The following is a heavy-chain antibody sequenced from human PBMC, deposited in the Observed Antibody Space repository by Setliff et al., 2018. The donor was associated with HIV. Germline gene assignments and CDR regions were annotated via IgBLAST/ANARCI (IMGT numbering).Heavy chain of an antibody. CDR2: VTPFVGIT. V-gene: IGHV1-69*10. D-gene: IGHD6-13*01. CDR1: GYLFTDYF. CDR3: ARDKGIREAASLDY. Sequence: ASVKVSCKASGYLFTDYFIHWVRQAPGQGLEWMGEVTPFVGITNYAQKFQGRVTISADESTATAYIELSSLTSQDTAVYYCARDKGIREAASLDYWGQGSLVTVSS. J-gene: IGHJ4*02.